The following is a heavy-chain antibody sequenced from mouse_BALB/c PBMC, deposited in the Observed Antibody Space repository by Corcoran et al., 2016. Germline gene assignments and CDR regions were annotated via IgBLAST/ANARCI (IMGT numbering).Heavy chain of an antibody. CDR3: ARVAGLGGSSADV. J-gene: IGHJ1*03. V-gene: IGHV3S1*01. D-gene: IGHD6-1*01. CDR1: GDSVSSNSAA. CDR2: TYYRSKWYN. Sequence: VQLQQSGPGLVKPSQPLSLTCAISGDSVSSNSAAWHWIRQSPSRGLEWLGRTYYRSKWYNDYAVSVKSRITINPDTAKNQFSLQLNSVTPGDTAVYYFARVAGLGGSSADVWGKGTTVTVSS.